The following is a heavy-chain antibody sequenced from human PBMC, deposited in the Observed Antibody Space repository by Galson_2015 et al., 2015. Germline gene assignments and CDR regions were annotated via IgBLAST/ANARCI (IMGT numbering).Heavy chain of an antibody. J-gene: IGHJ4*02. V-gene: IGHV1-69*06. D-gene: IGHD2-2*01. CDR2: LTPIFTTA. Sequence: SVKVSCKASGGAFANYDISWVRQAPGQGLEWMGGLTPIFTTAKYAQKFQGRVTITADRSTSTAYMELSRLRNDDTAVYYCARASQDCNSPSCPFNYWGQGTPVTVS. CDR3: ARASQDCNSPSCPFNY. CDR1: GGAFANYD.